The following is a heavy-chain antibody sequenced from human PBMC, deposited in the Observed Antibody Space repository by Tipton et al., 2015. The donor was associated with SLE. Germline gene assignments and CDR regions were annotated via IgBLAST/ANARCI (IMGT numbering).Heavy chain of an antibody. D-gene: IGHD2-21*02. J-gene: IGHJ3*01. CDR2: VFYSGNT. CDR3: ARHMSVTYANFDV. V-gene: IGHV4-59*08. CDR1: GASMSGDY. Sequence: LRLSCTVSGASMSGDYWSWTRQPPGGGLEWIGYVFYSGNTRYNPSLQSRVSISIDTSKSRFSLRLTSVTAADTAIYYCARHMSVTYANFDVWGQGTVVTVSS.